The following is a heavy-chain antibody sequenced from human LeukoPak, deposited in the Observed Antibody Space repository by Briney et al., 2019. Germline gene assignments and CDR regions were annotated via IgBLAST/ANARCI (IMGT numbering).Heavy chain of an antibody. CDR3: AKRSTVTLPGPFDY. V-gene: IGHV3-23*01. J-gene: IGHJ4*02. CDR2: ISGSGGST. CDR1: GFTFSSSA. Sequence: GGSLRLSCAASGFTFSSSAMTWVRQAPGKGLEWVSAISGSGGSTYYADSVKGRFTISRDNSKNTLYLQMNSPRAEDTAVYYCAKRSTVTLPGPFDYWGQGTLVTVSS. D-gene: IGHD4-17*01.